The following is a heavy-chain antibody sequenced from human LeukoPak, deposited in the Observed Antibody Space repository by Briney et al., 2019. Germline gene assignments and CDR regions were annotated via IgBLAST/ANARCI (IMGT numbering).Heavy chain of an antibody. CDR2: IYPNGGGT. CDR1: GYTFTAYY. D-gene: IGHD1-26*01. CDR3: ATGSYLYDAFDI. V-gene: IGHV1-2*02. Sequence: ASVTVSCKASGYTFTAYYIYWIRQAPGQGLETMGWIYPNGGGTNYAHNFQGRVTMTRDTSISTAYMELSRLRLDDTAVYYCATGSYLYDAFDIWGQGTMVTVSS. J-gene: IGHJ3*02.